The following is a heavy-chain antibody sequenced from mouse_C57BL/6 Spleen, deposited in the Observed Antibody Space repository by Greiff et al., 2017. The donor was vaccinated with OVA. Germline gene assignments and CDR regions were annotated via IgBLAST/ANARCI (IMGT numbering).Heavy chain of an antibody. CDR1: GFTFSDYY. J-gene: IGHJ4*01. CDR3: ARDYDRAMDY. Sequence: EVNVVESEGGLVQPGSSMKLSCTASGFTFSDYYMAWVRQVPEKGLEWVANINYDGSSTYYLDSLKSRFIISRDNAKNILYLQMSSLKSEDTATYYCARDYDRAMDYWGQGTSVTVSS. D-gene: IGHD1-1*01. CDR2: INYDGSST. V-gene: IGHV5-16*01.